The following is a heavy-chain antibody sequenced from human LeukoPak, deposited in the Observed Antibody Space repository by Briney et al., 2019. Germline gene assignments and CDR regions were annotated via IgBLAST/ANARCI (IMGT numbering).Heavy chain of an antibody. Sequence: SETLSLTCAVSGFSISSGYFWAWIRQSPGKGLEWVGSIFHSGITYYNPSLKSRITISVDTSKNQFSLRLSSVTAADTAVYYCARRISTRRGETCSSTSCYFDYWGQGTLVTVSS. J-gene: IGHJ4*02. CDR1: GFSISSGYF. CDR2: IFHSGIT. V-gene: IGHV4-38-2*01. D-gene: IGHD2-2*01. CDR3: ARRISTRRGETCSSTSCYFDY.